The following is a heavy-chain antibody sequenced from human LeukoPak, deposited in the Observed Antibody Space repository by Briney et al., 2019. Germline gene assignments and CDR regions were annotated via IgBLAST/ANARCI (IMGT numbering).Heavy chain of an antibody. CDR3: ARDFSLQLFNY. V-gene: IGHV3-33*01. CDR2: IWSDGSYK. Sequence: GRSLRLSWAASGFTFSSYGFHWVRQAPGKGLEWVPVIWSDGSYKYYADSVKGRFTISRDDSKNTLYLQMNSLRAEDTAVYYCARDFSLQLFNYWGQGTLVTVFS. D-gene: IGHD5-24*01. J-gene: IGHJ4*02. CDR1: GFTFSSYG.